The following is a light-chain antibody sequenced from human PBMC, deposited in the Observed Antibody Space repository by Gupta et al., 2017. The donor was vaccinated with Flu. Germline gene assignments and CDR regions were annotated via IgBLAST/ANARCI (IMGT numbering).Light chain of an antibody. Sequence: DIVMTQSPDSLAVSLGERATINCTSSQSVLYSSNNKNYLAWYQQKPGRPPKLLIYWASTRESGVPDRFSGSGSGTDFTLTISSLQAEDVAVYYCQQDDSTPITFGHGTKVDIK. J-gene: IGKJ3*01. CDR2: WAS. V-gene: IGKV4-1*01. CDR1: QSVLYSSNNKNY. CDR3: QQDDSTPIT.